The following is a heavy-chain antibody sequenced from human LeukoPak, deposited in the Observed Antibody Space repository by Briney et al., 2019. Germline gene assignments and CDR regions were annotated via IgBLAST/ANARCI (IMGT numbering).Heavy chain of an antibody. Sequence: ASVTVSCKASGYTFTGYYMHWVRQAPGQGLEWMGWINPNSGGTNYAQKFQGWVTMTRDTSISTAYMELSRLRSDDTAVYYCARSRGGYCSGGSCYSSYYGMDVWGQGTTVTVSS. CDR1: GYTFTGYY. CDR2: INPNSGGT. V-gene: IGHV1-2*04. CDR3: ARSRGGYCSGGSCYSSYYGMDV. D-gene: IGHD2-15*01. J-gene: IGHJ6*02.